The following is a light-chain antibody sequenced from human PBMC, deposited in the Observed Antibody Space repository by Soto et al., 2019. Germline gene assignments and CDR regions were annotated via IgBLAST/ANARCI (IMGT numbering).Light chain of an antibody. Sequence: QSALTQPASVSGSPGQSITISCTGTYTDVGGYNRVSWYQHHAGKGPKMLIFEVDNRPSGISDRFSGSKSGDTASLTISDLQVEDEADYYCVSYIESSLTHWVFGGGTKVTVL. V-gene: IGLV2-14*01. CDR1: YTDVGGYNR. J-gene: IGLJ3*02. CDR3: VSYIESSLTHWV. CDR2: EVD.